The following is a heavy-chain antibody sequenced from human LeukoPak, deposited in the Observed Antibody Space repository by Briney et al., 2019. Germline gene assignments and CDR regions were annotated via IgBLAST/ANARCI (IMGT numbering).Heavy chain of an antibody. CDR3: ARASVLRELGY. CDR2: IYYSGST. Sequence: PSETLSLTCTVSGGSISSGGYYWSWIRQHPGKGLEWIGYIYYSGSTYYNLSLKSRVTILVDTSKNQFSLKLSSVTAADTAVYYCARASVLRELGYWGQGTLVTVSS. D-gene: IGHD1-26*01. J-gene: IGHJ4*02. CDR1: GGSISSGGYY. V-gene: IGHV4-31*03.